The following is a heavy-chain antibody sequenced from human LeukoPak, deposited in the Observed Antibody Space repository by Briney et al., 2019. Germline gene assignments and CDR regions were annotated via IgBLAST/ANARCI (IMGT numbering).Heavy chain of an antibody. V-gene: IGHV4-59*01. Sequence: SETLSLTCTVSGGSISSYYCSWIRQPPGKGLEWIGYIYYSGSTNYNPSLKSRVTISVDTSKNQFSLKLSSVTAADTAVYYCARAHGSGSPMAWFDPWGQGTLVTVSS. D-gene: IGHD3-10*01. CDR3: ARAHGSGSPMAWFDP. J-gene: IGHJ5*02. CDR1: GGSISSYY. CDR2: IYYSGST.